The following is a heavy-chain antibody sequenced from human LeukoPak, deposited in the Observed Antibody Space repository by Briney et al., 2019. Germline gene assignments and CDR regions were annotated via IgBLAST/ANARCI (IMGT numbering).Heavy chain of an antibody. J-gene: IGHJ4*02. CDR1: GYTFTSYD. CDR3: ARVSRRVAATTLNY. Sequence: ASVTVSCKASGYTFTSYDINWVRQAPGQGLEWMGWMNPNSGNTGYAQKFQGRVTMTRNTSISTAYMELSSLRSEDTAVYYCARVSRRVAATTLNYWGQGTLGTVSS. V-gene: IGHV1-8*01. CDR2: MNPNSGNT. D-gene: IGHD2-15*01.